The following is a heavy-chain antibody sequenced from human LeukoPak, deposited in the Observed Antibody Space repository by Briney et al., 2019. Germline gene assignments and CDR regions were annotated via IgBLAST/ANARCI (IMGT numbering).Heavy chain of an antibody. V-gene: IGHV3-11*06. J-gene: IGHJ4*02. Sequence: GGSLRLSCAASGFTFSDYYMSWIRQAPGKGLEWVSYISGTSSYTNYVDSVKGRFTISRDNAKNSLYLQMNTLRAEDTAVYYCASFDSSGWHYFDYWGQGTLVTVSA. CDR1: GFTFSDYY. CDR2: ISGTSSYT. D-gene: IGHD6-19*01. CDR3: ASFDSSGWHYFDY.